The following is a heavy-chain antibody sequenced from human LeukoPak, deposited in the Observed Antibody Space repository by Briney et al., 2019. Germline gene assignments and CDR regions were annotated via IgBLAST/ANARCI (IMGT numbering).Heavy chain of an antibody. V-gene: IGHV4-59*12. D-gene: IGHD3-10*01. J-gene: IGHJ6*03. CDR2: IYYSGST. Sequence: SETLSLTCTVSGGSISSYYWSWIRQPPGKGLEWIGYIYYSGSTNYNPSLKSRVTISVDTSKNQFSLKLSSVTAADTAVYYCARRPTYYYGSGYPYYYYYMDVWGKGTTVTISS. CDR3: ARRPTYYYGSGYPYYYYYMDV. CDR1: GGSISSYY.